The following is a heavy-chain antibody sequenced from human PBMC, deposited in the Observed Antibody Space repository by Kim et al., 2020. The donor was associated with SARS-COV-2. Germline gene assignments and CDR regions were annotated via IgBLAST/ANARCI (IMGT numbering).Heavy chain of an antibody. J-gene: IGHJ6*02. Sequence: GESLKISRKGSGYSFTSYWIGWVRQMPGKGLEWMGIIYPGDSDTRYSPSFQGQVTISADKSISTAYLQWSSLKASDTAMYYCARYRVDDRYYYGMDVWGQGTTVTVSS. CDR1: GYSFTSYW. CDR3: ARYRVDDRYYYGMDV. CDR2: IYPGDSDT. D-gene: IGHD3-3*01. V-gene: IGHV5-51*01.